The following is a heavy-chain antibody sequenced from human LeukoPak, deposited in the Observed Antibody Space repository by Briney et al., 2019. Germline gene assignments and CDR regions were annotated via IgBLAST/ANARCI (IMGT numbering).Heavy chain of an antibody. D-gene: IGHD2-2*02. CDR2: INQEGNEK. CDR3: ARSVKITVIIPAGIGGPVNDL. J-gene: IGHJ3*01. Sequence: GGSLRLSCGASGFTFRIYWMTWVRQAPGKGLEWVASINQEGNEKYSVDSVKDRFTISRDNAKNSLYLQMNSLRAEDTAVYYCARSVKITVIIPAGIGGPVNDLWGQGTLVTVSS. CDR1: GFTFRIYW. V-gene: IGHV3-7*01.